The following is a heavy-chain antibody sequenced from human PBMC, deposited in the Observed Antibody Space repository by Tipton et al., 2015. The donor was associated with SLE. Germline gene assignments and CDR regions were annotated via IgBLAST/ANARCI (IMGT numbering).Heavy chain of an antibody. CDR3: ARDYYDSSGYYYYYYYGMDV. V-gene: IGHV3-30*03. D-gene: IGHD3-22*01. Sequence: SLRLSCAASGFTFSNYDIYWVRQAPGKGLEWVALISHDGTNKYYADSVKGRFTISRDNSNNTLYLQMNSLRAEDTAVYYCARDYYDSSGYYYYYYYGMDVWGQGTTVTVSS. CDR2: ISHDGTNK. J-gene: IGHJ6*02. CDR1: GFTFSNYD.